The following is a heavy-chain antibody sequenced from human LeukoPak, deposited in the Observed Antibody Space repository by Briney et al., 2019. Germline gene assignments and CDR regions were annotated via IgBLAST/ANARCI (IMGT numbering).Heavy chain of an antibody. CDR1: GFTFSRYW. CDR2: INAHGTGT. J-gene: IGHJ4*02. Sequence: GGSLRLSCTASGFTFSRYWMHWVRHAPGKGLMWLSRINAHGTGTSYADSVKGRFTISRDNAKNTLYLQMNSLRAEDTAVYYCASPEPDYWGQGTLVTVSS. CDR3: ASPEPDY. V-gene: IGHV3-74*01.